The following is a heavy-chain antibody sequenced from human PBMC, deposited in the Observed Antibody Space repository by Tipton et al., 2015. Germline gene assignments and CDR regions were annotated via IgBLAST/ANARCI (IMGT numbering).Heavy chain of an antibody. Sequence: TLSLTCTVSGGSVTSGSYYWSWIRQPPGKGLEWIGYISYTDGAHYNPALKSRVTISVDTSKNQFSLTLNSVAAADTAVYYCARDLEPGMDGWGHRTTVTVSS. D-gene: IGHD5-24*01. CDR3: ARDLEPGMDG. CDR1: GGSVTSGSYY. V-gene: IGHV4-61*01. J-gene: IGHJ6*02. CDR2: ISYTDGA.